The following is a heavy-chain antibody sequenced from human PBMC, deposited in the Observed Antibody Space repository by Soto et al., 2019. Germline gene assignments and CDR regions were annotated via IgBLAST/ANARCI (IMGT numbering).Heavy chain of an antibody. CDR2: INPNSGNT. J-gene: IGHJ6*03. CDR1: GYTFTSYD. CDR3: TRGIWCSSTTCYYMDV. D-gene: IGHD2-2*01. V-gene: IGHV1-8*01. Sequence: QVQLVQSGAEVKNPGASVKVSCKASGYTFTSYDINWVRQATGQGPEWMGWINPNSGNTGYAQKFQGRVTKTRDTSITTVYMELDSLRSENTAVYYCTRGIWCSSTTCYYMDVWGKGTTVTVSS.